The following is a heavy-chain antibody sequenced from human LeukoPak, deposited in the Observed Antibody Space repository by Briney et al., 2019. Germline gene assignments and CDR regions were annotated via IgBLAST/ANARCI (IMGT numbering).Heavy chain of an antibody. CDR2: IYYSGSI. V-gene: IGHV4-30-4*01. Sequence: SETLSLTCTVSGGSISSGDYYWSWIRQPPGKGQKWIGYIYYSGSIYYNPSLRSRVTISVDTSKNQFSLKLSSVTAADTAVYYCAREGAAAGSFDYWGQGTLVTVSS. D-gene: IGHD6-13*01. J-gene: IGHJ4*02. CDR1: GGSISSGDYY. CDR3: AREGAAAGSFDY.